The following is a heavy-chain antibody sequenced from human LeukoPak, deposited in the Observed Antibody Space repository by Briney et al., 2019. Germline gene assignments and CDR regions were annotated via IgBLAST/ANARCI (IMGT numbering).Heavy chain of an antibody. D-gene: IGHD3-22*01. CDR3: ARGGYYDSRRDAFDI. CDR2: ISSDGSNV. J-gene: IGHJ3*02. CDR1: EFTFSNYW. Sequence: RSGGSLRLSCAASEFTFSNYWMHWVRQAPGMGLVWVSRISSDGSNVLYADSVKGRFTISRDNAKNSLYLQMNSLRAEDTAVYYCARGGYYDSRRDAFDIWGQGTMVTVSS. V-gene: IGHV3-74*03.